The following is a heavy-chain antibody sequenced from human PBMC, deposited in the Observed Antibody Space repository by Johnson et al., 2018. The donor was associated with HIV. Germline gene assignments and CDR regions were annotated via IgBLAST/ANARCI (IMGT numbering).Heavy chain of an antibody. V-gene: IGHV3-20*04. Sequence: EVQLLESGGGVVRPGGSLRLSCAASGFTFDDYGMSWVRQAPGKGLEWVSGINWNGGNTGYADSVKGRFTISRDNAKNSLYLQMNSLRAEDTALYYCARARGPLYSSSWSGAFDIWGQGTMVTVSS. CDR2: INWNGGNT. CDR1: GFTFDDYG. J-gene: IGHJ3*02. D-gene: IGHD6-13*01. CDR3: ARARGPLYSSSWSGAFDI.